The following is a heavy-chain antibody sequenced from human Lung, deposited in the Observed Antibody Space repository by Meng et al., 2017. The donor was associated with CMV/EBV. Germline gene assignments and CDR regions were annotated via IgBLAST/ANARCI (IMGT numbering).Heavy chain of an antibody. Sequence: SGPTLVKPTQTLTLTCTFSGFSLSTSGETVGWIRQPPGKALELLALIFWNNEKHYSPSLKSRLTITKDTSSDQVVQTMTNMDPVDTAAYYCAHRRWHSTYVLYGMDVWGQGTTVTVSS. CDR3: AHRRWHSTYVLYGMDV. D-gene: IGHD2-8*02. CDR1: GFSLSTSGET. CDR2: IFWNNEK. V-gene: IGHV2-5*01. J-gene: IGHJ6*02.